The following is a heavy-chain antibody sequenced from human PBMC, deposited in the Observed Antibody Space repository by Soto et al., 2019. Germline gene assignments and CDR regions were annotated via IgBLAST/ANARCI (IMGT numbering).Heavy chain of an antibody. CDR1: GYTFTSYG. J-gene: IGHJ1*01. CDR2: ISAYNGNT. Sequence: VKVSCKASGYTFTSYGISWVRQAPGQGLEWMGWISAYNGNTNYAQKLQGRVTMATDTSTSTAYMELRSLRSDDTAVYYCARRRYCSGGSCSGEYFQHWGQGTLVTVSS. V-gene: IGHV1-18*04. D-gene: IGHD2-15*01. CDR3: ARRRYCSGGSCSGEYFQH.